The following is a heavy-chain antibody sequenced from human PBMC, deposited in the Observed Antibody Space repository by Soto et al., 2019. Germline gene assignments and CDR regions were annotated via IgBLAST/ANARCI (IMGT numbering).Heavy chain of an antibody. V-gene: IGHV1-2*04. D-gene: IGHD6-13*01. Sequence: GASVKVSCKASGYTFTGYYMHWVRQAPGQGFEWMGWINPNSGGTNYAQKFQGWVTVTRDTSISTAYMELSRLRSDDTAVYYCARAGYSSSWYDVGGMDVWGQGTTVTV. CDR2: INPNSGGT. J-gene: IGHJ6*02. CDR3: ARAGYSSSWYDVGGMDV. CDR1: GYTFTGYY.